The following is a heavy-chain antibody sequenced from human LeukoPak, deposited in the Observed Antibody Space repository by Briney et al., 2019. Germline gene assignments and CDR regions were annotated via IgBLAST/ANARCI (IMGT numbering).Heavy chain of an antibody. D-gene: IGHD2-2*01. Sequence: GGPLRLSCAASGFTFSSYAMHWLRQAPGKVLEWVTVISYDGNDKFYAASVKGRITISRDNSKNSLYLQMNSLRTEDTAVYYCARSVPSASTYRNPIDMWGQGTMVTVSS. J-gene: IGHJ3*02. CDR2: ISYDGNDK. V-gene: IGHV3-30*04. CDR1: GFTFSSYA. CDR3: ARSVPSASTYRNPIDM.